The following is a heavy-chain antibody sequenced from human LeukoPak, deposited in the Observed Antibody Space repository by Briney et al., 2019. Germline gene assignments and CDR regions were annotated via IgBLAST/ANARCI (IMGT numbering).Heavy chain of an antibody. V-gene: IGHV4-39*01. CDR1: GGSISSSSYY. CDR2: IYYSGST. J-gene: IGHJ4*02. CDR3: ATPKRHYDILTGYYTLDYFDY. D-gene: IGHD3-9*01. Sequence: PSETLSLTCTVSGGSISSSSYYWGWIRQPPGKGLEWIGSIYYSGSTYYNPSLKSRVTISVDTSKNQFPLKLSSVTAADTAVYYCATPKRHYDILTGYYTLDYFDYWGQGTLVTVSS.